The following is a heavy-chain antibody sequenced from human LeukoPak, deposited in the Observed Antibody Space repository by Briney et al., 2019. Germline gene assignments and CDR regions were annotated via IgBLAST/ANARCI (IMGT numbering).Heavy chain of an antibody. V-gene: IGHV4-30-4*01. CDR3: ARGPGRAVVVPAAIQVGGALHYYYMDV. CDR1: GGSISSGDYY. D-gene: IGHD2-2*02. J-gene: IGHJ6*03. Sequence: SSETLSLTCTVSGGSISSGDYYWSWIRQPPGKGLEWIRYIYYSGSTYYNPSLKSRVTMSVDTSKNQFSLKLSSVTAADTAVYYCARGPGRAVVVPAAIQVGGALHYYYMDVWGKGTTVTVSS. CDR2: IYYSGST.